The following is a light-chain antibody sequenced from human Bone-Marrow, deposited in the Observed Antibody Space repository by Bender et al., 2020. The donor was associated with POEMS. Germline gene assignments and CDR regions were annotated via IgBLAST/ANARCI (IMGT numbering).Light chain of an antibody. CDR1: ALPKQY. CDR3: QAWDSITVV. V-gene: IGLV3-25*02. Sequence: SFELTQPPSMSVSPGQTARITCSGEALPKQYVYWYQQKPGQAPVLVIYKDSERPSGIPERFSAFTSGNTATLTISGTQAMDEADYYCQAWDSITVVFGGGTKLTVL. CDR2: KDS. J-gene: IGLJ2*01.